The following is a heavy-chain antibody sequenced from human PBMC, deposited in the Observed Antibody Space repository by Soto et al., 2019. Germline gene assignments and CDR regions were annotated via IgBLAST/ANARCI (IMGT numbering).Heavy chain of an antibody. CDR1: VYTFTSYF. CDR2: INPSGGST. J-gene: IGHJ6*02. V-gene: IGHV1-46*01. CDR3: ARDALVVVAATPADNYYGMDV. Sequence: VSLKVDCKTVVYTFTSYFIRWVRQAPGQRLEWMGIINPSGGSTSYAQKFQGRVTMTRDTSTSTVYMELSSLRSEDTAVYYCARDALVVVAATPADNYYGMDVWGQGTTVTVSS. D-gene: IGHD2-15*01.